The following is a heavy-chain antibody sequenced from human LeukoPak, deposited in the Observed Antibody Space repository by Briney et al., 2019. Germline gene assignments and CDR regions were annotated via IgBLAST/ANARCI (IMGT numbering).Heavy chain of an antibody. CDR3: ARYASRDNWFHP. CDR2: INPNSGGT. V-gene: IGHV1-2*02. Sequence: ASVKLSCKASEYTFTGYYIHWVRQAPGQGLEWMEWINPNSGGTNYAQKFQGRVTMTRDTSISTAYMELSRLTSDDTAVYYCARYASRDNWFHPWGQGTLVTVSS. CDR1: EYTFTGYY. D-gene: IGHD2-2*01. J-gene: IGHJ5*02.